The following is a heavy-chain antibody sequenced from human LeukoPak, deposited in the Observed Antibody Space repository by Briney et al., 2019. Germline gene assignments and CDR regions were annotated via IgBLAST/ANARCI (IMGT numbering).Heavy chain of an antibody. J-gene: IGHJ4*02. D-gene: IGHD3-22*01. CDR1: GFTFSSYA. CDR2: ISGSGGST. V-gene: IGHV3-23*01. CDR3: AKETSYYDSSGYYPDW. Sequence: GGSLRLSCAASGFTFSSYAMSWVRQAPGKGLEWVSAISGSGGSTYYADSVKGRFTISRDNSKNTLYLQMNSLRAEDTAVYYCAKETSYYDSSGYYPDWWGQGTLVTVSS.